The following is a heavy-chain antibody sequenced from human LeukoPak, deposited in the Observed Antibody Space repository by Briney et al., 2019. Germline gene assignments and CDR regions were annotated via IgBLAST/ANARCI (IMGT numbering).Heavy chain of an antibody. CDR2: IYPGDSDT. CDR3: ARMRYCSGGSCYVSFDY. J-gene: IGHJ4*02. Sequence: GESLKISCKGSGYSFTSYWIGWVRQMPGKGLEWMGIIYPGDSDTRYSPSFQGQVTISADKSISTAYLQWSSLKASDTAMYYCARMRYCSGGSCYVSFDYWGQGTLVTVSS. CDR1: GYSFTSYW. D-gene: IGHD2-15*01. V-gene: IGHV5-51*01.